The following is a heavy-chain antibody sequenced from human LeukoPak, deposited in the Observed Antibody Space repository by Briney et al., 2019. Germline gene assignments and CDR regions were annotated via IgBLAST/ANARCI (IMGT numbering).Heavy chain of an antibody. CDR1: GGSISSYY. D-gene: IGHD2-2*01. CDR3: ASVLGYCSSTSCYDRYYFDY. CDR2: IYYSGST. J-gene: IGHJ4*02. Sequence: SETLSLTCTVSGGSISSYYWSWIRQPAGKGLEWIGYIYYSGSTNYNPSLKSRVTISVDTSKNQFSLKLSSVTAADTAVYYCASVLGYCSSTSCYDRYYFDYWGQGTLVTVSS. V-gene: IGHV4-59*08.